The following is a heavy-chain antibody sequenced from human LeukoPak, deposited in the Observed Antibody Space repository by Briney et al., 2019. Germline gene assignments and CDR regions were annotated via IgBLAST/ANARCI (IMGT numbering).Heavy chain of an antibody. CDR2: LSPKSGAT. CDR3: ARDTYGGSYFPLPY. J-gene: IGHJ4*02. D-gene: IGHD1-26*01. Sequence: ASVKVSCKASGYTFSGYYMHWVRQAPGQGPEWMGWLSPKSGATKYAQKFQGRVTLTRDLPLNTAYMELSSLTSDDTAVYYCARDTYGGSYFPLPYWGQGALVTVSS. V-gene: IGHV1-2*02. CDR1: GYTFSGYY.